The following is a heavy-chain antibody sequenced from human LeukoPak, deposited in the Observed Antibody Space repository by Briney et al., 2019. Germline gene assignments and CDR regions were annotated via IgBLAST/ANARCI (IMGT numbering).Heavy chain of an antibody. V-gene: IGHV3-23*01. CDR1: GFTFNNFA. J-gene: IGHJ4*02. D-gene: IGHD5-24*01. CDR3: AKPPRLATYSFDY. CDR2: IIGIVGST. Sequence: GGSLRLSCAVSGFTFNNFAMGWVRQAPEGGREWVSGIIGIVGSTYYADSVKGRFTISRDNSKNTLYLQMNSLRADDTAVYYCAKPPRLATYSFDYWGQGTLVTVSS.